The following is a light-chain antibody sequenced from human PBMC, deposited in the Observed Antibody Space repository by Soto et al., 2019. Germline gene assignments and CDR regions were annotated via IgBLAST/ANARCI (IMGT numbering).Light chain of an antibody. CDR3: CSYAGSSPYV. CDR2: EGS. J-gene: IGLJ1*01. CDR1: SSDVGSYNL. V-gene: IGLV2-23*01. Sequence: SVLTQPASVSGSPGQSITISCTGTSSDVGSYNLVSWYQQHPGKAPKLMIYEGSKRPSGVSNRFSGSKSGNTASLTISGLRAEDEADYYCCSYAGSSPYVFGTGTKVTVL.